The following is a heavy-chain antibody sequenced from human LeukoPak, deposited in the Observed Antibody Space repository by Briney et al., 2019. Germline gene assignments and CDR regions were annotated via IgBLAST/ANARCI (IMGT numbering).Heavy chain of an antibody. CDR2: MHYNERT. D-gene: IGHD3-9*01. J-gene: IGHJ4*02. CDR1: GGSISSGSYY. CDR3: ASTYYDILTPSYYFDF. V-gene: IGHV4-39*01. Sequence: SETLSLTCTVTGGSISSGSYYWGWVRQPPGKGLEWIGSMHYNERTYSSPSLKSRVTISVDTSKNQFSLNLSSVTAADTAVFYCASTYYDILTPSYYFDFWGRGTLVTVSS.